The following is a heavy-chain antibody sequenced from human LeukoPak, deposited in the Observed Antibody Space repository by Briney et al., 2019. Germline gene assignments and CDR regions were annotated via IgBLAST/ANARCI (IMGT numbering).Heavy chain of an antibody. CDR3: ARDPPGTVSFDY. CDR2: IGTSGTII. Sequence: GGSLRLSCVASGFTFSSYEMNWVRQAPGKGLEGVSYIGTSGTIIYYADSVKGRFTISRDNAKNSLYLQMHSLRAEDTAVYYCARDPPGTVSFDYWGQGTLVTVSS. D-gene: IGHD3/OR15-3a*01. J-gene: IGHJ4*02. V-gene: IGHV3-48*03. CDR1: GFTFSSYE.